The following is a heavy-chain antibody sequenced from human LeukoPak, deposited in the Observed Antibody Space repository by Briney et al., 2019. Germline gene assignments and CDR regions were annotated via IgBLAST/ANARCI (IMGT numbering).Heavy chain of an antibody. J-gene: IGHJ4*02. CDR3: ASRYSPFDF. CDR2: ISSSGSST. V-gene: IGHV3-11*04. Sequence: GGSLRLSCAASGFTLSDYYMSWIRQAPGKGLEWVSYISSSGSSTYYADSVKGRFTISRDNAKNSLYLQMNSLRVEDTAVYYCASRYSPFDFWGQGTLVTVSS. CDR1: GFTLSDYY. D-gene: IGHD5-18*01.